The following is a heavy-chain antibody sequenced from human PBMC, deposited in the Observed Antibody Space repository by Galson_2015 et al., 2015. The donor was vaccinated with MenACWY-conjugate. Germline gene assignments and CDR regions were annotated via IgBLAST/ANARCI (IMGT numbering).Heavy chain of an antibody. CDR3: ARGRGSYYYGMDV. J-gene: IGHJ6*02. V-gene: IGHV1-46*02. D-gene: IGHD1-26*01. CDR2: INPYGGST. CDR1: GYTFNTYY. Sequence: SVKVSCKASGYTFNTYYMRWVRQAPGQGLEWVGIINPYGGSTTYAQKFQGRVTMTRDTSTSTVYMELSSLRSEDTAVYYCARGRGSYYYGMDVWGQGTTVTVSS.